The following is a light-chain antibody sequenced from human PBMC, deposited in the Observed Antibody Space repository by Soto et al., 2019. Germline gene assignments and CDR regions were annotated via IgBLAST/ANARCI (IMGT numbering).Light chain of an antibody. CDR2: GAS. V-gene: IGKV3-15*01. CDR1: QSVNSR. CDR3: QQSNNWPLS. J-gene: IGKJ4*01. Sequence: EIVMTQSPATLSVSPGDRVTLSCRASQSVNSRLAWYQQNPGQAPRLLIYGASTRATDIPARFSGSGSGTEFTLTINSLQSEDFGVYYCQQSNNWPLSFGGGTKVEIK.